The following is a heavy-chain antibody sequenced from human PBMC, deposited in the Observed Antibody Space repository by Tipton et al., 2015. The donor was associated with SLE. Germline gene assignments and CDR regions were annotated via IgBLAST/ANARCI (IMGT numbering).Heavy chain of an antibody. D-gene: IGHD3-16*01. J-gene: IGHJ4*02. CDR2: IYYSGST. CDR1: GFTFSSYS. CDR3: ARGEWGFDY. V-gene: IGHV4-59*01. Sequence: LRLSCAASGFTFSSYSMNWIRQPPGKGLEWIGYIYYSGSTNYNPSLKSRVTISVDTSKNQFSLKLSSVTAADTAVYYCARGEWGFDYWGQGTLVTVSS.